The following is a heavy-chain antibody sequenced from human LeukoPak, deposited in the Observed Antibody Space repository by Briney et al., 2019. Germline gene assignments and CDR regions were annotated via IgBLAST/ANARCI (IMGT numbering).Heavy chain of an antibody. D-gene: IGHD1-1*01. CDR2: MNPNSGNT. Sequence: ASVKVSCKASGYTFTSYDINWVRQATGQGLEWMGWMNPNSGNTGYAQKFQGRVTMTRNTSINIAYMELSSLRSEDTAMYYCARAKTGTTAIRSNWFDPWGQGTLVTVSS. CDR3: ARAKTGTTAIRSNWFDP. V-gene: IGHV1-8*01. CDR1: GYTFTSYD. J-gene: IGHJ5*02.